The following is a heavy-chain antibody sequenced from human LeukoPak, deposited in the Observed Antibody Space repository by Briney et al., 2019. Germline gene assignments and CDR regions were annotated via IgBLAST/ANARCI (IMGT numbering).Heavy chain of an antibody. CDR2: IYYSGST. Sequence: SQTLSLTCTVSGGSISSGDYYWSWIRQPPGKGLEWIGYIYYSGSTYYNPSLKSRVTISVDTSKNQFSLKLSSVTAADTAVYYCVRALGSSVSEYWGQGTLVTVSS. J-gene: IGHJ4*02. D-gene: IGHD2-2*01. CDR3: VRALGSSVSEY. CDR1: GGSISSGDYY. V-gene: IGHV4-30-4*01.